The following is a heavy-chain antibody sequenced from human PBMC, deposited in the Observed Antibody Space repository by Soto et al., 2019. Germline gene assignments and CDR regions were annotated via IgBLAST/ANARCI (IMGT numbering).Heavy chain of an antibody. J-gene: IGHJ4*02. CDR1: GFTFSSYA. CDR2: ISGSGGST. Sequence: GGSLRLSCAASGFTFSSYAMSWVRQAPGKGLEWVSAISGSGGSTYYADSVKGRFTISRDNSKNTLYLQMNSLRAEDTAVYYCAKGSGGSYLAPYFDYWGQGTLVTVSS. D-gene: IGHD1-26*01. V-gene: IGHV3-23*01. CDR3: AKGSGGSYLAPYFDY.